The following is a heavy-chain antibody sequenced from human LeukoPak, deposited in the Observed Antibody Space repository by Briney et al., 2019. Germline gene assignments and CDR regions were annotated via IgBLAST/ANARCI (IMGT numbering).Heavy chain of an antibody. Sequence: PGGSLRLSCAASGFTFSSYSMNWVRQAPGKGLEWVSSISSSSSYIYYADSVKGRFTISRDNAKNSLYLQMNSLRAEDTAVYYCAKPSEEWFGELLFPPFDYWGQGTLVTVSS. CDR3: AKPSEEWFGELLFPPFDY. CDR2: ISSSSSYI. D-gene: IGHD3-10*01. CDR1: GFTFSSYS. V-gene: IGHV3-21*04. J-gene: IGHJ4*02.